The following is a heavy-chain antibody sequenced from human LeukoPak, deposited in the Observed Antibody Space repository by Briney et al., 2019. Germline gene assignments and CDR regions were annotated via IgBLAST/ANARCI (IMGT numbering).Heavy chain of an antibody. V-gene: IGHV4-31*03. D-gene: IGHD2-15*01. Sequence: SQTLSFTCTVSGGSMSSGGHYWRWIRHHPGKGLEWIGYIFYSGSTYYNPSRKSRLTISVDTSKNQFSLNLSSVTATDTAVYYCASRSRSGYLDHWGQGTLVTVSS. CDR2: IFYSGST. CDR3: ASRSRSGYLDH. J-gene: IGHJ4*02. CDR1: GGSMSSGGHY.